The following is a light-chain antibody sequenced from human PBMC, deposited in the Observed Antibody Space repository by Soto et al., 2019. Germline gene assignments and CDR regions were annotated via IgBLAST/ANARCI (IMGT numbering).Light chain of an antibody. V-gene: IGLV2-18*01. Sequence: QSALTQPPSVSGSPGQSVTIACTGTSTDFVSYNRVSWYQQPPGTAPNLLIYEASNRPSGVPDRFSGSKSGNPASLTISGLQAADEADYYCSLYTSENTYVFGTGTKVTVL. CDR1: STDFVSYNR. J-gene: IGLJ1*01. CDR3: SLYTSENTYV. CDR2: EAS.